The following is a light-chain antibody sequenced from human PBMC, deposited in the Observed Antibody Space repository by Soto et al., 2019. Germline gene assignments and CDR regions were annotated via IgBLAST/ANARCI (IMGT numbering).Light chain of an antibody. CDR1: QGISNS. CDR3: QKYDSAPET. J-gene: IGKJ1*01. V-gene: IGKV1-27*01. Sequence: DIQMTQSPSSLSASVGDRVIITCRASQGISNSLAWYQQKPGEVPKRLIFGATALQSGVPSRFSGSGSGTDFTPTISSLQPEDVATYYCQKYDSAPETFGPGTKVEI. CDR2: GAT.